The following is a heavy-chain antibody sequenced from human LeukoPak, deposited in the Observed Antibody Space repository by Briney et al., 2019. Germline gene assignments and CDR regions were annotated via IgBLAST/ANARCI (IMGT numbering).Heavy chain of an antibody. CDR3: ARGGTFGVDISDY. V-gene: IGHV3-21*01. D-gene: IGHD3-3*01. CDR2: ISSSSRNT. Sequence: GGSLRLSCAVSGFTFSTYSMTWVRPAPGKGLEWVSSISSSSRNTYYADSVKGRFTISRDNAKNSLYLQMNSLRAEDTAVYYCARGGTFGVDISDYWGQGTLVTVSS. CDR1: GFTFSTYS. J-gene: IGHJ4*02.